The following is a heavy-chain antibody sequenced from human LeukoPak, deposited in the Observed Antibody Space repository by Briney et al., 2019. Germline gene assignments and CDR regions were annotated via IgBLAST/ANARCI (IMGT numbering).Heavy chain of an antibody. V-gene: IGHV3-11*01. J-gene: IGHJ6*03. D-gene: IGHD3-3*01. Sequence: GGSLILSSAASAFSSSDYYMSWIRQAPGQRRECVSYISSSGSTIYYADSVKGRFTISRDNAKTSLHLQLNRRTAEDTAVDYCSRAYYHFCGFYSPDYYYYMDGWGKGTTATVCS. CDR2: ISSSGSTI. CDR3: SRAYYHFCGFYSPDYYYYMDG. CDR1: AFSSSDYY.